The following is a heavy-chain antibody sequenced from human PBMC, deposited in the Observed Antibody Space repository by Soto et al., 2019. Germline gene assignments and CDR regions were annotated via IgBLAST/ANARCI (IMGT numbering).Heavy chain of an antibody. D-gene: IGHD3-10*01. V-gene: IGHV3-7*03. CDR3: ARDRGGDVGQFLFPDGFDL. J-gene: IGHJ3*01. CDR2: IQQDGSEK. Sequence: EVQLVESGGGLVQPGGSLRLSCAVSGFTFTSYSMSWVRQAPGEGLEWVANIQQDGSEKYYVDSVKGRFTISRDNAKNSLYLQMNSLRAEDTAVYYCARDRGGDVGQFLFPDGFDLWGQGTMVTVSS. CDR1: GFTFTSYS.